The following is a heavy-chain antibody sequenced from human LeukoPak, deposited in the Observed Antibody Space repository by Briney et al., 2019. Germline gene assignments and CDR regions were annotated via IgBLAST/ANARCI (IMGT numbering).Heavy chain of an antibody. CDR1: GGSISSSSYY. J-gene: IGHJ6*03. D-gene: IGHD4-11*01. CDR2: ISSSSSTI. CDR3: ARASYSNYYYLFYYYYMDV. Sequence: LSLTCTVSGGSISSSSYYWGWIRQPPGKGLEWVSYISSSSSTIYYADSVKGRFTISRDNAKNSLYLQMNSLRAEDTAVYYCARASYSNYYYLFYYYYMDVWGKGTTVTVSS. V-gene: IGHV3-11*04.